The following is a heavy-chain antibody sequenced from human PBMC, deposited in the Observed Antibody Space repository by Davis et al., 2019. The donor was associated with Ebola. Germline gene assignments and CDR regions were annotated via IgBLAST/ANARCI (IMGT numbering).Heavy chain of an antibody. Sequence: GESLKISCAASGFTFSSYGMHWVRQAPGKGLEWVAVIWYDGSNKYYADSVKGRFTISRDNSKNTLYLQMNSLRAEDTAVYYCTRTHSSGPDYWGQGTLVTVSS. CDR3: TRTHSSGPDY. D-gene: IGHD6-25*01. V-gene: IGHV3-33*01. CDR2: IWYDGSNK. J-gene: IGHJ4*02. CDR1: GFTFSSYG.